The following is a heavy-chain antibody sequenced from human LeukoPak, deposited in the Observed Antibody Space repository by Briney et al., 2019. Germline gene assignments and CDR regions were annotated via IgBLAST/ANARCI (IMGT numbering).Heavy chain of an antibody. CDR2: ISRSGGST. Sequence: PGGSLRLSCAASGFTLSSYAMSSVRQAPGKGLEWVSAISRSGGSTYYADSVKGRFTISRDNSKNTLYLQMTSLRAEDTAVYYCAKRLGQQLVQPYFDYWGQGTLVTVSS. J-gene: IGHJ4*02. CDR1: GFTLSSYA. CDR3: AKRLGQQLVQPYFDY. V-gene: IGHV3-23*01. D-gene: IGHD6-13*01.